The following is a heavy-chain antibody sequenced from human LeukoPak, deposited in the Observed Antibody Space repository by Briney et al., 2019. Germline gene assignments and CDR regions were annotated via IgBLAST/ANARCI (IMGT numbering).Heavy chain of an antibody. CDR3: ANPLTFGTRPSYFDY. J-gene: IGHJ4*02. D-gene: IGHD3-16*01. CDR1: GFTFNTYV. V-gene: IGHV3-23*01. Sequence: GGSLRLPCSASGFTFNTYVISWVRQAPGKGLECVSSMSASGSSTYYADSVKGRFTISRDNSKNTLHLQMNSLRAEDTAVYYCANPLTFGTRPSYFDYWGQGTLVTVSS. CDR2: MSASGSST.